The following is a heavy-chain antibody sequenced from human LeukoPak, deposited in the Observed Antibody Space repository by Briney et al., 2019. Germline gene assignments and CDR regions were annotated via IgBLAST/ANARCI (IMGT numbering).Heavy chain of an antibody. CDR2: INPRSGGT. D-gene: IGHD5-12*01. Sequence: EASVKVSCKASGYTFTGYYVHWVRQAPGQGPEWMGRINPRSGGTNYAQKFQGRVTMTRDTSISTAYMDLSSLRSNDTAVYYCARGYDFPEYWGQGTLVTGSS. V-gene: IGHV1-2*06. J-gene: IGHJ4*02. CDR3: ARGYDFPEY. CDR1: GYTFTGYY.